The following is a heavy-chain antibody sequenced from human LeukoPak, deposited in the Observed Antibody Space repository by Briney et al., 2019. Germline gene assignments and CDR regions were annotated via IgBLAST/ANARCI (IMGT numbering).Heavy chain of an antibody. Sequence: SGGSLRLSCAASGFTFSDYYMSWIRQAPGKGLEWVSYISSSGSTIYYAGSVKGRFTISRDNAKNSLYLQMNSLRAEDTAVYYCARVDSSSYDAFDIWGQGTMVTVSS. CDR2: ISSSGSTI. D-gene: IGHD6-13*01. CDR1: GFTFSDYY. V-gene: IGHV3-11*04. J-gene: IGHJ3*02. CDR3: ARVDSSSYDAFDI.